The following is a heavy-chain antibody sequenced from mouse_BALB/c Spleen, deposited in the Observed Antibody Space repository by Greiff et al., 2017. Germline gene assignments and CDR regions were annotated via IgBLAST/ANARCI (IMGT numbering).Heavy chain of an antibody. D-gene: IGHD3-3*01. CDR3: AREGALGFFAY. V-gene: IGHV1S56*01. CDR1: GYTFTSYY. J-gene: IGHJ3*01. CDR2: IYPGNVNT. Sequence: VQLQQSGPELVKPGASVRISCKASGYTFTSYYIHWVKQRPGQGLEWIGWIYPGNVNTKYNEKFKGKATLTADKSSSTAYMQLSSLTSEDSAVYFCAREGALGFFAYWGQGTLVTVAA.